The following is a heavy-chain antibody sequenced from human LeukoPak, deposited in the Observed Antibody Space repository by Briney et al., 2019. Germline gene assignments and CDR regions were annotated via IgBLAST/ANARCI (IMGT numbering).Heavy chain of an antibody. CDR1: GYTFTSYY. CDR2: INPSGGST. Sequence: ASVKVSCKASGYTFTSYYMHWVRQAPGQGLEWMGVINPSGGSTSYALKFQGRVTMTRDTSTSTVYMELSSLRSEDTAVYSCARGYSSSWYFDYWGQGTLVTVSS. V-gene: IGHV1-46*01. D-gene: IGHD6-13*01. J-gene: IGHJ4*02. CDR3: ARGYSSSWYFDY.